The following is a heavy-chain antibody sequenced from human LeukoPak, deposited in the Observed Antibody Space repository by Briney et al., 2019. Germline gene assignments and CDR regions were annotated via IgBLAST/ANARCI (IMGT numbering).Heavy chain of an antibody. CDR3: TRGGATSSWYWFF. CDR1: GFTFSSHW. V-gene: IGHV3-7*01. Sequence: GGSLRLSCAASGFTFSSHWMTWVRRAPGGGPEWVASINKDGSEQYYVDSVKGRFTISRDNAKNSLSLQVSSLRAEDTAVYYCTRGGATSSWYWFFWGQGTLVTVSS. J-gene: IGHJ4*02. CDR2: INKDGSEQ. D-gene: IGHD6-13*01.